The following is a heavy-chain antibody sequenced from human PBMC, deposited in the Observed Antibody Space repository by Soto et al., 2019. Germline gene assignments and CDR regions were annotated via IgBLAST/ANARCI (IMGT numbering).Heavy chain of an antibody. CDR1: GGSFSGYY. J-gene: IGHJ4*02. CDR2: INHSGST. Sequence: QVQLQQWGAGLLKPSETLSLTCAVYGGSFSGYYWSWIRQPPGKGLEWIGEINHSGSTNYNPSLKSRVTXXVXTFXNQFSLKLSSVTAADTAVYYCARGLTVPFTAYFDYWGQGTLVTVSS. V-gene: IGHV4-34*01. D-gene: IGHD4-17*01. CDR3: ARGLTVPFTAYFDY.